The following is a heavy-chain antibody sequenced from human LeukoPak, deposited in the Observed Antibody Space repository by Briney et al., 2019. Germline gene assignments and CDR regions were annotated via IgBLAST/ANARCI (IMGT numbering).Heavy chain of an antibody. Sequence: GGSLRLSCAASGFTFSSYWMSWVRQAPGRGLEWVANIKRDGSEKYYVDSLKGRFTISRDNAKNPLYLEMNSLRAEDTAVYYCARGLEYLLAVGGVDYWGQGTLVTVSS. V-gene: IGHV3-7*01. J-gene: IGHJ4*02. CDR1: GFTFSSYW. D-gene: IGHD6-19*01. CDR3: ARGLEYLLAVGGVDY. CDR2: IKRDGSEK.